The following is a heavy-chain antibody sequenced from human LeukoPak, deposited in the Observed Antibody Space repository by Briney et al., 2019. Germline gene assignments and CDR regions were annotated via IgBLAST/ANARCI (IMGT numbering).Heavy chain of an antibody. D-gene: IGHD2-8*01. Sequence: PSETLSLTCAVSGYSISSGYYWGWIRQPPGKGLEWIGSIYHSGSTYYNPSLKSRVTISVDTSKNQFSLKLSSVTAADTAVYYCARDRNCTNGVCYFDDWGQGTLVTVSS. CDR2: IYHSGST. CDR1: GYSISSGYY. V-gene: IGHV4-38-2*02. J-gene: IGHJ4*02. CDR3: ARDRNCTNGVCYFDD.